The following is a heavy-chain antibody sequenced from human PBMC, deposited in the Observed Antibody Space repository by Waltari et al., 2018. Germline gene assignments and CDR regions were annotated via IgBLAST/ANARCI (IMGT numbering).Heavy chain of an antibody. CDR1: GYSISSGYY. CDR3: ARDTPAPRITGATSVDY. Sequence: QVQLQESGPGLVKPSETLSLTCAVSGYSISSGYYWGWIRQPPGKGLEWIGSIYHSGSTFSNPSLKSRVTISVDTSKNQFSRKLSSVTAADTAVYYCARDTPAPRITGATSVDYWGQGTLVTVSS. D-gene: IGHD1-20*01. CDR2: IYHSGST. V-gene: IGHV4-38-2*02. J-gene: IGHJ4*02.